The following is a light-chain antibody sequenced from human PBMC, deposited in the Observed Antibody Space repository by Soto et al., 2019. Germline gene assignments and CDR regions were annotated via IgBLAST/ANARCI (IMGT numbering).Light chain of an antibody. CDR1: QRVTWY. CDR2: DAT. CDR3: QQRTNWLT. V-gene: IGKV3-11*01. Sequence: EIVLTQSPATLSLSPGERATLSCRASQRVTWYLAWYQQKPGQAPRLLIYDATNRATGIPARFSGSGSGTDFTLTISSLEPEDFAVYYCQQRTNWLTFGGGTRVEI. J-gene: IGKJ4*01.